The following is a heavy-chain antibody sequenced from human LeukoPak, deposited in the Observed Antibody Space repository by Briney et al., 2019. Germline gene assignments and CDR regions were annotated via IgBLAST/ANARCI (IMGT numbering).Heavy chain of an antibody. D-gene: IGHD1-26*01. V-gene: IGHV3-23*01. CDR1: GFTFSTYA. CDR2: ISGSHNTT. Sequence: GGSLRLSCAASGFTFSTYAMSWVRQAPGRGLEWVSSISGSHNTTYSADSVKGRFTISRDNSRNTLYLQMNSLRVEDTAIYYCATPTGSYPGGFDNWGQGTLVTVSS. J-gene: IGHJ4*02. CDR3: ATPTGSYPGGFDN.